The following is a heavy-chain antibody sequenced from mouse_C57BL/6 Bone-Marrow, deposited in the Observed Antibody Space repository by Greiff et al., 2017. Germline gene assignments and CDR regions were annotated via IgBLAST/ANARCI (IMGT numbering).Heavy chain of an antibody. CDR1: GYSFTGYY. Sequence: VQLQQSGPELVKPGASVKISCKASGYSFTGYYMNWVKQSPEKSLEWIGEINPSTGGTTYNQKFKAKATLTVDKSSSTAYMQLKSLTSEDSAVXYCARRGGYDGYDAMDYWGQGTSVTVSS. CDR3: ARRGGYDGYDAMDY. J-gene: IGHJ4*01. D-gene: IGHD2-2*01. V-gene: IGHV1-42*01. CDR2: INPSTGGT.